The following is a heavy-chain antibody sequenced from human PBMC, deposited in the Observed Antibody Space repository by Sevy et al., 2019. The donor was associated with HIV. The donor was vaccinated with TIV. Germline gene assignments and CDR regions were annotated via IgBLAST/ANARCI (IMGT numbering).Heavy chain of an antibody. V-gene: IGHV3-48*01. D-gene: IGHD5-12*01. CDR2: ISSTSSTI. CDR3: ARNGGYADYGMDV. CDR1: GFTFSSYS. J-gene: IGHJ6*02. Sequence: GGSLRLSCAASGFTFSSYSMNWVRQAPGKGLEWISYISSTSSTIYYADSVKGRFTISRDNAKNSLYLQMNSLRAEDTAVYYCARNGGYADYGMDVWGQGTMVTVSS.